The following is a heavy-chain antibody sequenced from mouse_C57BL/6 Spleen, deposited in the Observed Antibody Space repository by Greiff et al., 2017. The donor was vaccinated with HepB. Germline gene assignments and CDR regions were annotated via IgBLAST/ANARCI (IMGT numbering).Heavy chain of an antibody. CDR3: ARKETTVVAEDYYAMDY. J-gene: IGHJ4*01. CDR2: INPSTGGT. D-gene: IGHD1-1*01. Sequence: VQLQQSGPELVKPGASVKISCKASGYSFTGYYMNWVKQSPEKSLEWIGEINPSTGGTTYNQKFKAKATLTVDKSSSTAYMQLKSLTSEDSAVYYGARKETTVVAEDYYAMDYWGQGTSVTVSS. V-gene: IGHV1-42*01. CDR1: GYSFTGYY.